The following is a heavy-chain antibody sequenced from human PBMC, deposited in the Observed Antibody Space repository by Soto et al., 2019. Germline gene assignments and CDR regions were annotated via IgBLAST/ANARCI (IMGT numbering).Heavy chain of an antibody. Sequence: EVQLVESGGGLVKPGGSLRLSCAASGFTFSSYSMNWVRQAPGKGLEWVSSISSSSSYIYYADSVKGRFTISRDNAKNSLYLQMNSLRAEDTAVYYCARTGKEGSGSYYSGYWGQGTLVTVSS. D-gene: IGHD1-26*01. V-gene: IGHV3-21*01. J-gene: IGHJ4*02. CDR3: ARTGKEGSGSYYSGY. CDR2: ISSSSSYI. CDR1: GFTFSSYS.